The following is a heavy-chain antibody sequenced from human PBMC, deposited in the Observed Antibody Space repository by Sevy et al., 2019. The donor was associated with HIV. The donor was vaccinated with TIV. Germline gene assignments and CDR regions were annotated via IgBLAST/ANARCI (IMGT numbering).Heavy chain of an antibody. CDR3: AKGVATIPPYFDY. J-gene: IGHJ4*02. V-gene: IGHV3-43*01. CDR1: GFTFDDYT. Sequence: GGSLRLSCAASGFTFDDYTMHWVRPAPGKGLEWVSLISWDGGSTYYADSVKGRFTISRDNSKNSLYLQMNSLRTEDTALYYCAKGVATIPPYFDYWGQGTLVTVSS. CDR2: ISWDGGST. D-gene: IGHD5-12*01.